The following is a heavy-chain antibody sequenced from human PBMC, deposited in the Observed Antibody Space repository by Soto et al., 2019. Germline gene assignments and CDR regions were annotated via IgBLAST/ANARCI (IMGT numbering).Heavy chain of an antibody. CDR3: ARGRYGDY. D-gene: IGHD1-1*01. CDR1: GYGFTTYG. Sequence: ASVKVSCKGSGYGFTTYGITWVRQAPGQGLEWMAWISAHNGNTNYAQKLQGRVTVTRDTTTSTAYMELRSLRSDDTAVYYCARGRYGDYWGQGALVTVSS. CDR2: ISAHNGNT. J-gene: IGHJ4*02. V-gene: IGHV1-18*01.